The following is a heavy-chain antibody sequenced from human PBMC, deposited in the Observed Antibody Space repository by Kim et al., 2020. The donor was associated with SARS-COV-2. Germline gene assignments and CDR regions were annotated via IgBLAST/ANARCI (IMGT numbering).Heavy chain of an antibody. J-gene: IGHJ4*02. CDR3: ARQSRGIRAAAGDY. Sequence: SETLSLTCTVSGGSISSSSYYWGWIRQPPGKGLEWIGSIYYSGSTYYNPSLKSRVTISVDTSKNQFSLKLSSVTAADTAVYYCARQSRGIRAAAGDYWGQGTLVTVSS. V-gene: IGHV4-39*01. CDR2: IYYSGST. D-gene: IGHD6-13*01. CDR1: GGSISSSSYY.